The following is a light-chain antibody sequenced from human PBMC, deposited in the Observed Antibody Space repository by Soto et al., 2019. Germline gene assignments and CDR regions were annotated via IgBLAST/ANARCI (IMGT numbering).Light chain of an antibody. J-gene: IGKJ2*01. Sequence: ETVLTQSPGTLSLSPGERATLFCRAGQSVSSSHLAWYQQKPGQAPRLLISGASNRVTDVPDRFSGSGSGTDFTLTISRLETEDVAVYYCQQYYDIPYTFGQGTRLEI. CDR3: QQYYDIPYT. V-gene: IGKV3-20*01. CDR1: QSVSSSH. CDR2: GAS.